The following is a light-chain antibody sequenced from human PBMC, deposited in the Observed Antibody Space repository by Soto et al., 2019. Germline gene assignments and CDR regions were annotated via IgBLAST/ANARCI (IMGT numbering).Light chain of an antibody. CDR2: GAS. V-gene: IGKV3-20*01. Sequence: EIVLTQSPGTLSLSPGEGATLSCRASQSVSSSFLAWYQQKPGQAPRLLIYGASSRATGIPDRFSGSGSGTDFTLTISRLEPEDFAVYYCQQYGSAPYTFGQGTKLELK. CDR1: QSVSSSF. J-gene: IGKJ2*01. CDR3: QQYGSAPYT.